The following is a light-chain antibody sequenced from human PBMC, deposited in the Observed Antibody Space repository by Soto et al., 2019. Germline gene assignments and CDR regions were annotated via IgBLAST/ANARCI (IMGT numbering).Light chain of an antibody. V-gene: IGKV1-39*01. CDR1: QSISSH. J-gene: IGKJ1*01. Sequence: DIQMTQSPSSLSASVGDRVTITCRASQSISSHLSWDQQKTGKVPNRLIFAASSLQSWVPSRFSGSGSGTDFTLTISSLQPEDFATYYCQPSYSTPTFGQVTKVEIK. CDR3: QPSYSTPT. CDR2: AAS.